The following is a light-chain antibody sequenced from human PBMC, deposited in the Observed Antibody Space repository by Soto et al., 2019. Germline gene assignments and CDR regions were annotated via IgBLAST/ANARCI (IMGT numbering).Light chain of an antibody. CDR1: QSVGNN. Sequence: ETVMTQSPATLPVSPGERATLSFRASQSVGNNVAWFQQKPGQAPRLLIHGASDRATEVPVRLSGSGSGTEFTFTISSLQSEDFAVYYCQQYNNWPYAFGQGTKLEIK. CDR2: GAS. V-gene: IGKV3-15*01. CDR3: QQYNNWPYA. J-gene: IGKJ2*01.